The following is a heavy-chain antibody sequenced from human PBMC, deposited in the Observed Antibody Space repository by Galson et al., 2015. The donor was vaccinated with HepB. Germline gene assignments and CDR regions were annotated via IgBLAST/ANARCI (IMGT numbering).Heavy chain of an antibody. CDR1: GYTFSDYY. V-gene: IGHV1-2*02. CDR2: INPNSGGT. CDR3: ARERGDAFEV. Sequence: SCKVSGYTFSDYYMHWVRQAPGQGLEWMGWINPNSGGTNYAQKFQGRVTMTRDTSISTAYMELSRLRSDDTAVYYCARERGDAFEVWGQGTMVTVSS. J-gene: IGHJ3*01.